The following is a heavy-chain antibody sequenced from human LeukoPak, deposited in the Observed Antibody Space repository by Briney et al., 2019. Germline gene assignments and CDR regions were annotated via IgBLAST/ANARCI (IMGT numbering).Heavy chain of an antibody. CDR1: GGTFSRNA. D-gene: IGHD5-18*01. J-gene: IGHJ4*02. Sequence: RVASVKVSCKASGGTFSRNAISWVRQAPGQGLEWMGGIIPIFGTANYAQKFQGRVTITTDESTSTAYMELSSLRSEDTAVYYCAREPIGYSYDTYDYWGQGTLVTVSS. CDR2: IIPIFGTA. CDR3: AREPIGYSYDTYDY. V-gene: IGHV1-69*05.